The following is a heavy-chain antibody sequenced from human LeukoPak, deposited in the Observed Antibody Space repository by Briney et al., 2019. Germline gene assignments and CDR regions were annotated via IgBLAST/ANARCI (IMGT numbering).Heavy chain of an antibody. J-gene: IGHJ4*02. V-gene: IGHV1-24*01. D-gene: IGHD2-15*01. CDR3: ATDFKGYCSGGSCLNSLDY. Sequence: ASVKVSCKVSGYTLTELSMHWVRQAPGKGLEWMGGFDPEDGETIYAQKFQGRVTMTEDTSTDTAYMELSSLRSEDTAVYYCATDFKGYCSGGSCLNSLDYWGQGTLVTVSS. CDR1: GYTLTELS. CDR2: FDPEDGET.